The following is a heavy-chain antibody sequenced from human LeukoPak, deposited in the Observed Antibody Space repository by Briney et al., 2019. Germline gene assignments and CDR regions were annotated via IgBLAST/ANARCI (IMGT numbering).Heavy chain of an antibody. CDR2: ISYDGSNK. Sequence: PGRSLRLSCAASGFTFSSYAMHWVRQAPGKGLEWVAVISYDGSNKYYADSVKGRFTISRDNSKNTLYLQMNSLRAEDTAVYYCARDSGLFNSIWFGEPYPPSYWGQGTLVTVSS. CDR1: GFTFSSYA. D-gene: IGHD3-10*01. CDR3: ARDSGLFNSIWFGEPYPPSY. V-gene: IGHV3-30-3*01. J-gene: IGHJ4*02.